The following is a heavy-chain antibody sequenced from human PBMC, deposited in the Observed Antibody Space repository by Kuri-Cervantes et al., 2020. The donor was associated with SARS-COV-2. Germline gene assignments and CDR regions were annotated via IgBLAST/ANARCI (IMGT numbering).Heavy chain of an antibody. Sequence: GGSLRLSCAASGFTFSSHSMNWVRQAPGKGLEWVSSISSSSSYIYYADSVKGRFTISRDNAKNSLYLQMNSLRAEDTAVYYCARDSVAPHPYYYYGMDVWGQGTTVTVSS. CDR3: ARDSVAPHPYYYYGMDV. CDR2: ISSSSSYI. J-gene: IGHJ6*02. CDR1: GFTFSSHS. D-gene: IGHD2-15*01. V-gene: IGHV3-21*01.